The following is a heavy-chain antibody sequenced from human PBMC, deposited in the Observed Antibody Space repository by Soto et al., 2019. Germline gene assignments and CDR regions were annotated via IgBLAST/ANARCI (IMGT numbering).Heavy chain of an antibody. CDR3: ASPSGWYDYYYYGMDV. J-gene: IGHJ6*02. CDR1: GFTFSSYW. V-gene: IGHV3-74*01. D-gene: IGHD6-19*01. Sequence: LRLSCAASGFTFSSYWMHWVRQAPGKGLVWVSRINSDGSSTSYADSVKGRFTISRDNAKNTLYLQMNSLRAEDTAVYYCASPSGWYDYYYYGMDVWGQGTTVTVSS. CDR2: INSDGSST.